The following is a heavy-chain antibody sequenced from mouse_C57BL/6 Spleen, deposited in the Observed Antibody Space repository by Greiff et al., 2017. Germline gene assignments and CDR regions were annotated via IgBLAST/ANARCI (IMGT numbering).Heavy chain of an antibody. CDR3: ARVGTTVVARDFAY. CDR1: GYAFSSYW. CDR2: IYPGDGDT. V-gene: IGHV1-80*01. Sequence: QVQLQQSGAELVKPGASVKISCKASGYAFSSYWMNWVKQRPGKGLEWIGQIYPGDGDTNYTGKFQGKATLTADKSSSTAYMQLSSLTSEDSAVYFWARVGTTVVARDFAYWGQGTLVTVSA. D-gene: IGHD1-1*01. J-gene: IGHJ3*01.